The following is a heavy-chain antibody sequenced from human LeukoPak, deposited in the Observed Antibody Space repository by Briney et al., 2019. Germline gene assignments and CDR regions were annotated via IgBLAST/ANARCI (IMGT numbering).Heavy chain of an antibody. D-gene: IGHD2-15*01. CDR1: GFTFSSCP. CDR3: ARPCSGGSCYQGY. V-gene: IGHV3-30-3*01. Sequence: GGSLRLSCAASGFTFSSCPMHWVREAPGKGLEWVAVISYDGSNKYYADSVKGRFTISRDNAKNTLYLQMNSLRAEDTAVFYCARPCSGGSCYQGYWGQGTLDTVSS. J-gene: IGHJ4*02. CDR2: ISYDGSNK.